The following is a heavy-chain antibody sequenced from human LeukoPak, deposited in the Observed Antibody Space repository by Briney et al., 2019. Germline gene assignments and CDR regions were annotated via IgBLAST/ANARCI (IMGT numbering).Heavy chain of an antibody. Sequence: SETLSLTCTVSGGSISSYYWSWIRQPAGKGLEWIGRIYTSGSTNYNPSLKSRVTMSVDTSKNQSSLKLSSVTAADTAVYYCARVVSSSWYRTIDYWGQGTLVTVSS. CDR2: IYTSGST. J-gene: IGHJ4*02. CDR3: ARVVSSSWYRTIDY. CDR1: GGSISSYY. D-gene: IGHD6-13*01. V-gene: IGHV4-4*07.